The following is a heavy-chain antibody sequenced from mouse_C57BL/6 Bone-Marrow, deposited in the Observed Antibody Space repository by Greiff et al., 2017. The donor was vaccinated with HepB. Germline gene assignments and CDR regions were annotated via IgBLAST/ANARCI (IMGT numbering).Heavy chain of an antibody. CDR1: GYTFTSYG. CDR2: IYPRSGNT. D-gene: IGHD1-1*01. V-gene: IGHV1-81*01. CDR3: ARSTTVVPSYAMDY. Sequence: QVQLQQSGAELARPGASVKLSCKASGYTFTSYGISWVKQRTGQGLEWIGEIYPRSGNTYYNEKFKGKATLTADKSSSTAYMELRSLTSEDSAVYFCARSTTVVPSYAMDYWGQGTSVTVSS. J-gene: IGHJ4*01.